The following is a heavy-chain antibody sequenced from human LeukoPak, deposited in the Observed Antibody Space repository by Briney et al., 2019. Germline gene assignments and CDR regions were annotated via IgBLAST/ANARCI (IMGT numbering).Heavy chain of an antibody. CDR1: GGSISSYY. J-gene: IGHJ3*02. Sequence: SETLSLTCTVSGGSISSYYWSWIRQPPGKGLEWIGYIYYSGSTNYNPSLKSRVTISVDTSKNQFSLKLSSVTAADTAVYYCARELYYDFWSGLRATHSAFDIWGQGTMVTVSS. CDR2: IYYSGST. D-gene: IGHD3-3*01. CDR3: ARELYYDFWSGLRATHSAFDI. V-gene: IGHV4-59*01.